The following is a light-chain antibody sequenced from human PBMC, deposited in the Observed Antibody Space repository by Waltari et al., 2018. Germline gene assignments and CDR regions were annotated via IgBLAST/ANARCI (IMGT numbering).Light chain of an antibody. CDR3: QSYDSSLSVV. CDR2: DKN. CDR1: SSNIGAGYD. Sequence: QSVLTQPPSVSGAPGQRVTISCTGSSSNIGAGYDVHWYQHLPGTAPKLLIYDKNIRPSGVPDRFSGSKSGTSVSLAITGLQAEDEADYYCQSYDSSLSVVFGGGTKLTVL. J-gene: IGLJ2*01. V-gene: IGLV1-40*01.